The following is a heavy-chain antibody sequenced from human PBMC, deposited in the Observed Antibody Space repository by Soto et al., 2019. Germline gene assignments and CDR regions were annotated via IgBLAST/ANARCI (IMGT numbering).Heavy chain of an antibody. J-gene: IGHJ4*02. CDR2: INSGGTRV. V-gene: IGHV3-74*01. Sequence: EVHLAESGGGLVQPGGSLRLSCVASGFIFTDHWMHWVRQAPGKALVWVARINSGGTRVNYADFVKGRFTISRDNAQDTLYLQMTRLGVDDTAVYYCARCDCSGPSCFFGGTHWGQGTLVTVSS. CDR1: GFIFTDHW. D-gene: IGHD2-2*01. CDR3: ARCDCSGPSCFFGGTH.